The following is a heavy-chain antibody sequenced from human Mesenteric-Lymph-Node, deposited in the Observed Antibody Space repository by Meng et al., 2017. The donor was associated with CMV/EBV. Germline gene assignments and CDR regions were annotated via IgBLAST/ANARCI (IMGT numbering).Heavy chain of an antibody. V-gene: IGHV3-23*03. CDR1: TFSTYD. D-gene: IGHD3-22*01. J-gene: IGHJ4*02. CDR2: IYNGGSST. CDR3: AKDHANYYFDSSSYYDH. Sequence: TFSTYDMTWVRQAPGKGLEWVSLIYNGGSSTYYADSVTGRFTISRDDSKNTLYLQMNSLRAEDTAVYYCAKDHANYYFDSSSYYDHWGQGTLVTVSS.